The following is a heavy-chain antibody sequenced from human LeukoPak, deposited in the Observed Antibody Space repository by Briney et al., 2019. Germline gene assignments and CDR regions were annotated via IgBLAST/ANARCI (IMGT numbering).Heavy chain of an antibody. CDR3: ARDSSGWWLSGDYFDY. CDR2: ISYDGSNK. Sequence: GGSLRLSCAASGFTFSSYAMHWVRQAPGKGLEWVAVISYDGSNKYYADSVKGRFTISRDNSKNTLYLQMNSLRAEDTAVYYCARDSSGWWLSGDYFDYWGQGTLVTVSS. D-gene: IGHD6-19*01. V-gene: IGHV3-30-3*01. CDR1: GFTFSSYA. J-gene: IGHJ4*02.